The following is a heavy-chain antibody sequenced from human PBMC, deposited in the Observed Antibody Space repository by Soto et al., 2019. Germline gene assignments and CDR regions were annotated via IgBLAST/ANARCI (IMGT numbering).Heavy chain of an antibody. Sequence: QLQLQESGPGLVRPSETLSLTCSVAGDSISSSPYYWGWIRQSPGKGLEWIGNIYYSGATNYNPSLKSRVTISEDKSKNQVSLKLSSVTAADTAVYYCGRQSGAVAGIFDYWGQGRLVTVSS. D-gene: IGHD6-19*01. CDR1: GDSISSSPYY. J-gene: IGHJ4*02. V-gene: IGHV4-39*01. CDR3: GRQSGAVAGIFDY. CDR2: IYYSGAT.